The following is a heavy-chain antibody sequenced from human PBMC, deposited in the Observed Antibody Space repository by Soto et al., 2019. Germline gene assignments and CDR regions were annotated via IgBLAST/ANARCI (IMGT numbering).Heavy chain of an antibody. D-gene: IGHD6-19*01. CDR1: GYRFTTYQ. V-gene: IGHV1-46*01. Sequence: ASVKVSCKASGYRFTTYQMHWVRQAPGQGLEWMGTINPSGGSTSYAQRFQGRVTMTRDTSTSTVYMQLSSLRSEDTALYYCAHRPSGWYLFDYWGQGTLVTVSS. CDR3: AHRPSGWYLFDY. J-gene: IGHJ4*02. CDR2: INPSGGST.